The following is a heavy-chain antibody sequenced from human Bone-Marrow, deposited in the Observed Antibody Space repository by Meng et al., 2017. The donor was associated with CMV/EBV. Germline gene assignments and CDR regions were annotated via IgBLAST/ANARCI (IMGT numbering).Heavy chain of an antibody. V-gene: IGHV3-23*01. CDR3: AKGIRWLQSYPFDY. J-gene: IGHJ4*02. CDR2: ISGSGGST. CDR1: GFTFSSYA. D-gene: IGHD5-24*01. Sequence: GESLKISCAASGFTFSSYAMSWVRQAPGKRLEWVSAISGSGGSTYYADSVKGRFTISRDNSKNTLYLQMNSLRAEDTAVYYCAKGIRWLQSYPFDYWGQGTLVTFAS.